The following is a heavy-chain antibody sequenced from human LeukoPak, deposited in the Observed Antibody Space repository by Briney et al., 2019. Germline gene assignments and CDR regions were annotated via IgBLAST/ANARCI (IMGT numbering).Heavy chain of an antibody. CDR1: GGSISSYY. CDR2: IYYSGST. D-gene: IGHD3-22*01. CDR3: ARELGGDSSGYSNVDY. J-gene: IGHJ4*02. V-gene: IGHV4-59*12. Sequence: SETLSLTCTVSGGSISSYYWSWIRQPPGKGLECIGHIYYSGSTYYNLSLKSRVTISVDTPKNQLSLNLSSVTAADTAVYYCARELGGDSSGYSNVDYWGQGTLVTVSS.